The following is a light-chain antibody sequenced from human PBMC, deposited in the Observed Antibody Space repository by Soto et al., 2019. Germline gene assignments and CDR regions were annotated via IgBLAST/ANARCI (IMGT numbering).Light chain of an antibody. Sequence: EIVLTQSPGTLSLSPGERATLSCRASQSVSSNYLAWYQQKPGQAPRLLIYGASRGAAGIPDRFSGSGSGTDFTLTSIGLVPEDFGVYFCQQYGRSPMFTFVQGTKLEIK. V-gene: IGKV3-20*01. CDR2: GAS. J-gene: IGKJ2*01. CDR3: QQYGRSPMFT. CDR1: QSVSSNY.